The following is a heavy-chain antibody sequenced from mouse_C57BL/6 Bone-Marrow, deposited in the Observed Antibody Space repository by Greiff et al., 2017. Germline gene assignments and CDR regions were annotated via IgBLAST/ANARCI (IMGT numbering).Heavy chain of an antibody. CDR1: GFNIKDDY. J-gene: IGHJ2*01. D-gene: IGHD2-10*01. CDR3: TSYYVFDY. V-gene: IGHV14-4*01. CDR2: IDPENGDT. Sequence: EVKLQQSGAELVGPGASVKLSCTASGFNIKDDYMHWVKQRPEQGLEWIGWIDPENGDTEYASKFQGKATITADTSSNTAYLQLSSLTSEDTAVYYCTSYYVFDYWGQGTTLTVSS.